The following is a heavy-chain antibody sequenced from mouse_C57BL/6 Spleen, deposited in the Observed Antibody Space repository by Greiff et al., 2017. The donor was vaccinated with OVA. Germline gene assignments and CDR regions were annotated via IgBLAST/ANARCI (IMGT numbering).Heavy chain of an antibody. D-gene: IGHD2-12*01. V-gene: IGHV1-31*01. CDR1: GYSFTGYY. Sequence: EVQLQESGPELVKPGASVKISCKASGYSFTGYYMHWVKQSHGNILDWIGYIYPYNGVSSYNQKFTGKATLTVDKSSSTAYMELRSLTSEDSAGYYGARRGDSEGFAYWGQGTLVTVAA. J-gene: IGHJ3*01. CDR2: IYPYNGVS. CDR3: ARRGDSEGFAY.